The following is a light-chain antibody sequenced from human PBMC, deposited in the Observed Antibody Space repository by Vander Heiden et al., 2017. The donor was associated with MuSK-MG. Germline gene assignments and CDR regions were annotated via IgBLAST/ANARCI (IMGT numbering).Light chain of an antibody. CDR3: QQRDNWAQT. Sequence: EIVLTQSPGTLSLSPVERATLSCRASQNINTYLAWYQQKPGQAPRLLIYDASNRATGIPARFSGDGSGTDFTLTISSLEPEDVAVYCCQQRDNWAQTFGQGTKLEIK. J-gene: IGKJ2*01. CDR2: DAS. V-gene: IGKV3-11*01. CDR1: QNINTY.